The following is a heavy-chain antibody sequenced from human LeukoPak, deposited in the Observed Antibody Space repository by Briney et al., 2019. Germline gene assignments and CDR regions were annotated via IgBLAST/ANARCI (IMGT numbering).Heavy chain of an antibody. V-gene: IGHV3-30*18. CDR1: GFTFSSYG. CDR2: ISYDGSNK. D-gene: IGHD4-4*01. J-gene: IGHJ4*02. CDR3: AKGASTTVTTWFDY. Sequence: PGGSLRLSCAASGFTFSSYGMHWVRQAPGKGLEWVAVISYDGSNKYYADSVKGRFTISRDNSKNTLYLQMNTLRAEDTAVYYCAKGASTTVTTWFDYWGQGTLVTVSS.